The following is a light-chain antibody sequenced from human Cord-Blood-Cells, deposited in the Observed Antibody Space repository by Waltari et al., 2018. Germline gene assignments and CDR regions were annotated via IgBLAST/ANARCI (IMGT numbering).Light chain of an antibody. CDR3: CSYAGSYTYG. Sequence: QSALTQPRSVSGSPGQSVTISCTGTSSDVGGYNYVSWYQQHPGKAPKLMIYDVSKRPSGVPDLFSGSKSGNTASLTISGLQAEDEADYDCCSYAGSYTYGFGTGTKVTVL. V-gene: IGLV2-11*01. CDR2: DVS. CDR1: SSDVGGYNY. J-gene: IGLJ1*01.